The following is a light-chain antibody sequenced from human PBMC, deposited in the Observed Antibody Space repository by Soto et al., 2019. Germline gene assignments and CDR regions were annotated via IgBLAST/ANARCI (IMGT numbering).Light chain of an antibody. Sequence: QSVLTQPPSASGSPGQSVAISCTGTSSDVGGYDYVSWYQQHPGKAPKLMIYDVTKRPSGVPDRFSGSKSGNTASLTVSGLQAEYEADYYCSSYAGTHIVFGTGTKLTVL. J-gene: IGLJ1*01. CDR2: DVT. V-gene: IGLV2-8*01. CDR1: SSDVGGYDY. CDR3: SSYAGTHIV.